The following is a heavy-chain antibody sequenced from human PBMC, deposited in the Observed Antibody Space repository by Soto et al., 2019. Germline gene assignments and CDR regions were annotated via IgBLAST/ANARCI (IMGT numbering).Heavy chain of an antibody. CDR2: IYYSGST. V-gene: IGHV4-39*07. Sequence: PSETLSLTCTVSGGSISSSSYYWGWIRQPPGKGLEWIGSIYYSGSTYYNPSLKSRVTISVDTSKNQFSLKLSSVTAADTAVYYCARETPYYYGSGSYSWVSNWFDPWGQGTLVTVSS. J-gene: IGHJ5*02. D-gene: IGHD3-10*01. CDR3: ARETPYYYGSGSYSWVSNWFDP. CDR1: GGSISSSSYY.